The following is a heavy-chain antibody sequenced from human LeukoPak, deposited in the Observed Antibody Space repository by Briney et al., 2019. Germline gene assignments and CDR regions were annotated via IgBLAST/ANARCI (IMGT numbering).Heavy chain of an antibody. D-gene: IGHD3-3*01. J-gene: IGHJ5*02. V-gene: IGHV4-39*01. CDR2: IYYSGST. Sequence: TSETLSLTCTVSGGSISSSSYYWGWIRQPPGKGLEWIGSIYYSGSTYYNPSLKSRVTISVDTSKNQFSLKLSSVTAADTAVYYCASSLRGFWSTIGLWFDPWGQGTLVTVSS. CDR3: ASSLRGFWSTIGLWFDP. CDR1: GGSISSSSYY.